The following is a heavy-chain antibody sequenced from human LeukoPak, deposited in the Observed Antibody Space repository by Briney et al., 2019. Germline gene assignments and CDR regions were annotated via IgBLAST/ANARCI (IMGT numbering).Heavy chain of an antibody. CDR3: AKAAALGYCSGGSCYSGY. CDR2: LSGSGGST. V-gene: IGHV3-23*01. Sequence: HAGGSLRLSCAASGFTFSSYAMSWVRQAPGKGLEWVSALSGSGGSTYYADSVKGRFTISRDNSKNTPYLQMNSLRVEDTAVYYCAKAAALGYCSGGSCYSGYWGQGTLVTVSS. D-gene: IGHD2-15*01. CDR1: GFTFSSYA. J-gene: IGHJ4*02.